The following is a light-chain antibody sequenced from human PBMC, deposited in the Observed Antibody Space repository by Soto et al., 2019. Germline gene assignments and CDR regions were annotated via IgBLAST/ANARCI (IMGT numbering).Light chain of an antibody. CDR3: QQYNNWPPIT. Sequence: EIVMTQSPATLSVSPGARATRSCRSSHXXSSNLAWYQQKPGQAPRPLIYAASXXATGIPARFSGSGSGTEFTLTISSLQSEDFAVYYCQQYNNWPPITFGQGTRLEIK. V-gene: IGKV3-15*01. CDR1: HXXSSN. J-gene: IGKJ5*01. CDR2: AAS.